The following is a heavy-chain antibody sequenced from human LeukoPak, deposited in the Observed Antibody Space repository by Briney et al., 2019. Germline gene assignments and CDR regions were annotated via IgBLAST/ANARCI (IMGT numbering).Heavy chain of an antibody. V-gene: IGHV1-2*02. CDR2: INPNSGGT. D-gene: IGHD2-21*01. Sequence: ASVKVSCKASGYTFTGYYMHWVRQAAGQGLEWMGWINPNSGGTNYAQKFQGRVTMTRDTSISTAYMELSRLRSDDTAVYYCAGLGAYCGGDCYADYWGQGTLVTVSS. J-gene: IGHJ4*02. CDR1: GYTFTGYY. CDR3: AGLGAYCGGDCYADY.